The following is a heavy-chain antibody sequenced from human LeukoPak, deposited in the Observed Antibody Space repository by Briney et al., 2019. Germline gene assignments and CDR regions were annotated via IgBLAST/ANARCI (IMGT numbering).Heavy chain of an antibody. CDR2: IYPDDSRT. Sequence: GESLKISCKASGYNFPKSWIGWVRQMPGKGLEWVAIIYPDDSRTNCSPSFQGHVIISVDRSINTAYLQWSSLRASDTAMYYCARPDYFASHDWGQGTLVTVSS. D-gene: IGHD3-9*01. J-gene: IGHJ4*02. V-gene: IGHV5-51*01. CDR3: ARPDYFASHD. CDR1: GYNFPKSW.